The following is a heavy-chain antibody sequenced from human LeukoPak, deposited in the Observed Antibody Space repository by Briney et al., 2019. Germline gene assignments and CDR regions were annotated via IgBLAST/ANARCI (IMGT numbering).Heavy chain of an antibody. CDR3: ARGRTITIFGVVYPFNYMDV. Sequence: SETLSLTCAVYGGSFSGYYWSWIRQPPGKGLEWVGEINHSGSTNYNPSLKSRVTISVDTSKNQFSLKLSSVTAADTAVYYCARGRTITIFGVVYPFNYMDVWGKGTTVTVSS. D-gene: IGHD3-3*01. CDR2: INHSGST. V-gene: IGHV4-34*01. J-gene: IGHJ6*03. CDR1: GGSFSGYY.